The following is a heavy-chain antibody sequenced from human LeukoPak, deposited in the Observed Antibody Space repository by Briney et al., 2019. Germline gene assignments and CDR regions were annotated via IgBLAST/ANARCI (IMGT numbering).Heavy chain of an antibody. CDR2: MNPNSGNT. CDR1: GYTFTSYD. J-gene: IGHJ5*02. D-gene: IGHD3-10*01. Sequence: ASVKVSCKASGYTFTSYDINWVRQATGQGLEWMGWMNPNSGNTGYAQKLQGRVTMTTDTSTSTAYMELRSLRSDDTAVYYCARIMVRGSWLDPWGQGTLVTVSS. V-gene: IGHV1-8*01. CDR3: ARIMVRGSWLDP.